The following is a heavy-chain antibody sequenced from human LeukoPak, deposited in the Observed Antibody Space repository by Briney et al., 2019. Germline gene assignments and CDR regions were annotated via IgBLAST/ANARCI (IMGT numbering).Heavy chain of an antibody. CDR2: IKQDGSEA. J-gene: IGHJ4*02. D-gene: IGHD6-19*01. Sequence: GGSLRLSCAASGFTFSSYWMTWVRQAPGKGLEWVANIKQDGSEAYYVDSVKGRFTVSRDNAKNSLYLQLNSLGAEDTAVYYCAKDGSYSSGWYGAFDYWGQGTLVTVSS. CDR1: GFTFSSYW. CDR3: AKDGSYSSGWYGAFDY. V-gene: IGHV3-7*01.